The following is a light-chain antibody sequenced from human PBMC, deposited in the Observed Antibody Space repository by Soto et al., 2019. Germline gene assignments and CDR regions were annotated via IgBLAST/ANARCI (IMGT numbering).Light chain of an antibody. CDR3: QSYDSSLSALYV. V-gene: IGLV1-40*01. Sequence: QSVLTQPPSVSGAPGQRVTISCTGSSSNIGAGYDVHWYQQLPGTAPKLLIYGNSNRPSGVPDRFSGSKSGTSASLAITGLQAEDEADYYCQSYDSSLSALYVFGTGTKVTV. J-gene: IGLJ1*01. CDR1: SSNIGAGYD. CDR2: GNS.